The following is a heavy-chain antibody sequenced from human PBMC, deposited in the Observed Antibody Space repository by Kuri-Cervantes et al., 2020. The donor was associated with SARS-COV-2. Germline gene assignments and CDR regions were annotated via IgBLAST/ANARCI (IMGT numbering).Heavy chain of an antibody. CDR3: AGDLSSGLWAFDY. D-gene: IGHD5-18*01. CDR1: GFTFSSYS. V-gene: IGHV3-48*01. CDR2: ISSSSSTI. J-gene: IGHJ4*02. Sequence: GESLKISCAASGFTFSSYSMNWVRQAPGKGLEWVSYISSSSSTIYYADSVKGRFTISRDNAKNSLYLQMNSLRAEDTAVYYRAGDLSSGLWAFDYWGQGTLVTVSS.